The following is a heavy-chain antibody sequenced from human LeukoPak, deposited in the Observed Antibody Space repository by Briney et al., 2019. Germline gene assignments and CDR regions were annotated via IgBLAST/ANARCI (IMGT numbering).Heavy chain of an antibody. V-gene: IGHV4-59*01. D-gene: IGHD3-22*01. Sequence: SETLSFTCTVSGGSISSYYWSWIRQPPGKGLEWIGYIYYSGSTNYNPSLKSRVTISVDTSKNQFSLKLSSVTAADTAVYYCARGRDSSGYYPARRAFDIWGQGTMVTVSS. J-gene: IGHJ3*02. CDR3: ARGRDSSGYYPARRAFDI. CDR2: IYYSGST. CDR1: GGSISSYY.